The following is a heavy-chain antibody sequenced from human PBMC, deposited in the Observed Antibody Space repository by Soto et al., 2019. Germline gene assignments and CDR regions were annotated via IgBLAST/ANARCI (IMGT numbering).Heavy chain of an antibody. CDR2: IWYDGSNK. CDR3: ARDQREQQQAPRDYYNGMDV. J-gene: IGHJ6*02. Sequence: GGSLRLSCAASGFTFSSYGMHWVRQAPGKGLEWVAVIWYDGSNKYYADSVKGRFTISRDNSKNTLYLQMNSLRAEDTAVYYCARDQREQQQAPRDYYNGMDVWGQGTTVTVS. D-gene: IGHD6-13*01. V-gene: IGHV3-33*01. CDR1: GFTFSSYG.